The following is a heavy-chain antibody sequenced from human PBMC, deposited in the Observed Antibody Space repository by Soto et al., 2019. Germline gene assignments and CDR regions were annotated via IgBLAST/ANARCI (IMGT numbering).Heavy chain of an antibody. CDR2: IIPIFGTA. CDR1: GGTFSSYA. Sequence: SVKVSCKASGGTFSSYAITWVRQAPGQGLEWMGGIIPIFGTANYAQKFQGRVTITADESTSTAYMELSSLRSEDTAVYYCARGAEITIFGVAVNWFDPWGQGTLVTVSS. CDR3: ARGAEITIFGVAVNWFDP. D-gene: IGHD3-3*01. J-gene: IGHJ5*02. V-gene: IGHV1-69*13.